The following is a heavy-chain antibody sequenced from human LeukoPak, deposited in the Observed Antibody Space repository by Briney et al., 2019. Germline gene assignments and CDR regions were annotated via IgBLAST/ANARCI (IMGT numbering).Heavy chain of an antibody. J-gene: IGHJ3*02. CDR2: TYYSGST. Sequence: SETLSLTCTVSGGSISSYYWSWIRQPPGKGLEWIGYTYYSGSTNYNPSLKSRVTISVDTSKNQFSLKLSSVTAADTAVYYCARSYGRGAFDIWGQGTMVTVSS. CDR1: GGSISSYY. CDR3: ARSYGRGAFDI. V-gene: IGHV4-59*08. D-gene: IGHD5-18*01.